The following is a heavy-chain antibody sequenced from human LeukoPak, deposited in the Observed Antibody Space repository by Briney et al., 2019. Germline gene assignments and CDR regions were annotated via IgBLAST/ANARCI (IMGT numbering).Heavy chain of an antibody. CDR3: AKDLGGAAAGTELDH. CDR1: GFTFSSYA. J-gene: IGHJ4*02. Sequence: GGSLRLSCAASGFTFSSYAMSWVRQAPGKGLEWVSAISGSGGSTYYADSVKGRFTISRDNSRNTLYLQMNSLRAEDTAVYYCAKDLGGAAAGTELDHWGQGTLVTVSS. V-gene: IGHV3-23*01. CDR2: ISGSGGST. D-gene: IGHD6-13*01.